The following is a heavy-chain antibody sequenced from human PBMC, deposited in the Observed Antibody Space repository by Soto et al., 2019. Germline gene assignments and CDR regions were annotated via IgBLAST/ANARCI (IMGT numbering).Heavy chain of an antibody. J-gene: IGHJ1*01. CDR2: ISSSSRHI. CDR1: GFTFSSYS. D-gene: IGHD1-26*01. CDR3: ARDPSDLWEPDQYFPH. V-gene: IGHV3-21*01. Sequence: GGSLRLSCAASGFTFSSYSMNWVRQAPGKGLEWVSSISSSSRHIYYADSVKGRFTISRDNAKDSLYLQMNSLRAEDTAMYFCARDPSDLWEPDQYFPHWGQGTLVTVSS.